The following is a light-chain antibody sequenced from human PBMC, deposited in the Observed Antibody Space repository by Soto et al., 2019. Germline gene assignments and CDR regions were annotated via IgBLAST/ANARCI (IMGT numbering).Light chain of an antibody. V-gene: IGLV2-14*01. Sequence: QSALTQPASVSGSPGQSITISCTGTSSDVGGYNYVSWYQQHPGKAPQLMIYDISNRPSGVSNRFSGSKSGNTASLTIAGLKAEDEADYYGSSYTSRSTLVFGGGTKLTVL. CDR2: DIS. CDR3: SSYTSRSTLV. J-gene: IGLJ2*01. CDR1: SSDVGGYNY.